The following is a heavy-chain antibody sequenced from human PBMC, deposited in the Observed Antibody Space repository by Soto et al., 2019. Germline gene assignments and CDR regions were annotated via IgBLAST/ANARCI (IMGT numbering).Heavy chain of an antibody. V-gene: IGHV3-23*01. CDR1: GFTFSSYA. J-gene: IGHJ4*02. CDR3: GNVPNVVNSDY. D-gene: IGHD3-22*01. CDR2: ISGSGGST. Sequence: GGSLRLSCAASGFTFSSYAMSWVRQAPGKGLEWVSAISGSGGSTYYADSVKGRFTISRDNSKNTLYLQMNSLRAEDTAVYYCGNVPNVVNSDYWGQGTLVTVSS.